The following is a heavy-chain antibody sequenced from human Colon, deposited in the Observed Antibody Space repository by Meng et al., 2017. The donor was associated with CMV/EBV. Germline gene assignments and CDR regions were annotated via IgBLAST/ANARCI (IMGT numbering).Heavy chain of an antibody. Sequence: SGYLFIGHYLHWVRQAPGQGLEWMGWINPNSGVTKSSQRFRGKITMTRDTSISTAYMEVNRLTSDDTAIYFCARIPTDNLPDQHFDYWGQGTLVTVSS. CDR3: ARIPTDNLPDQHFDY. CDR1: GYLFIGHY. J-gene: IGHJ4*02. V-gene: IGHV1-2*02. CDR2: INPNSGVT.